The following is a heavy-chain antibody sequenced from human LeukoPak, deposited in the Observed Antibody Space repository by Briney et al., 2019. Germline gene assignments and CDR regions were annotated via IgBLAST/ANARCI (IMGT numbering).Heavy chain of an antibody. CDR3: ARFNWGGYYFDS. CDR2: VYYSGST. J-gene: IGHJ4*02. Sequence: SETLSLTCTVSNGSITSHYWSWIRQSPGQGPEWIGYVYYSGSTSYNPSLKSRVTVSMDTSKKQFSLIMKSVTGADTAVYFCARFNWGGYYFDSWGQGALVTVSS. D-gene: IGHD7-27*01. V-gene: IGHV4-59*08. CDR1: NGSITSHY.